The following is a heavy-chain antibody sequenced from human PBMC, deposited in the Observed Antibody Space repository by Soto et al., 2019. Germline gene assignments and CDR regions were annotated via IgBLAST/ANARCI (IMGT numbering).Heavy chain of an antibody. J-gene: IGHJ4*02. CDR1: GFTFSSYA. D-gene: IGHD3-22*01. CDR3: ARGGEEDYYDSSGYYDLDY. Sequence: GGSLRLSCAASGFTFSSYAMHWVRQAPGKGLEWVAVISYDGSNKYYADSVKGRFTISRDNSKNTLYLQMNSLRAEDTAVYYCARGGEEDYYDSSGYYDLDYWGQGTMVTVSS. V-gene: IGHV3-30*04. CDR2: ISYDGSNK.